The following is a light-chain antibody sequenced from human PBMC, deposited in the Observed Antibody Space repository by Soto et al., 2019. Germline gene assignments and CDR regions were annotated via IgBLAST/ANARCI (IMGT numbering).Light chain of an antibody. CDR3: QQCYSTPRT. CDR1: QSVLYSSDNKNY. Sequence: IVLTQYPDSLAVSLGERATINCKSSQSVLYSSDNKNYLAWYQQKPGQPPKLLIYWTSTRESGVPDRFSGSGSGTDFTLTISSLQAEDVAIYYCQQCYSTPRTFGQGTKVDIK. V-gene: IGKV4-1*01. CDR2: WTS. J-gene: IGKJ1*01.